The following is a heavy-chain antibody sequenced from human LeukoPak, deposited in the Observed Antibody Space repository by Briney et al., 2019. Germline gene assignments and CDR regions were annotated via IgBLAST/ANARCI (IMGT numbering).Heavy chain of an antibody. CDR2: IGGRSI. CDR3: AKNDGHCSGGSCFDS. CDR1: GFTFGTYA. D-gene: IGHD2-15*01. V-gene: IGHV3-23*01. J-gene: IGHJ4*02. Sequence: GGSLRLSCAASGFTFGTYAMSWVGQPPGRGRHGVSAIGGRSIFYADSVKGRFTISRDNSKNTLYLQMNSLRVEDTAIYYCAKNDGHCSGGSCFDSWGQGTLVTVSS.